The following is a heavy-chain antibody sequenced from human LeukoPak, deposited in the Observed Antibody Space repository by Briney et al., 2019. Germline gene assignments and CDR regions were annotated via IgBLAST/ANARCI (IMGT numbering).Heavy chain of an antibody. V-gene: IGHV3-7*01. CDR2: IKQDGSEK. D-gene: IGHD6-19*01. J-gene: IGHJ4*02. CDR3: VRDTYRTAVAGSSGLGY. Sequence: GGSLRLSCAASGFTFRNYAMHWLRQAPGKGLEWVANIKQDGSEKSYVDSVKGRFTISRDNVKKSVYLEMHSLRAEDTAMYYCVRDTYRTAVAGSSGLGYWGQGTLVTVSS. CDR1: GFTFRNYA.